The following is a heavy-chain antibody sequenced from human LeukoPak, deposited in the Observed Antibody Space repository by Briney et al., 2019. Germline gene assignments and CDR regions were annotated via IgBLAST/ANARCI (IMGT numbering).Heavy chain of an antibody. Sequence: PSETLSLTCTVSGGSISSSSYYWGWIRQPPGKGLEWIGEINHSGSTNYNPSLKSRVTISVDTSKNQFSLKLSSVTAADTAVYYCARGLAAAGTVWFDPWGQGTLVTVSS. J-gene: IGHJ5*02. D-gene: IGHD6-13*01. CDR2: INHSGST. CDR3: ARGLAAAGTVWFDP. V-gene: IGHV4-39*07. CDR1: GGSISSSSYY.